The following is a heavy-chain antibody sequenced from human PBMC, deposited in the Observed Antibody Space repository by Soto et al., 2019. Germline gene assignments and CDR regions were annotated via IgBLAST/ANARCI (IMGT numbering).Heavy chain of an antibody. V-gene: IGHV4-59*01. CDR2: IYYSGST. J-gene: IGHJ5*02. CDR1: GGSISSYY. D-gene: IGHD2-2*01. Sequence: SETLSLTCTVSGGSISSYYWSWIRQPPGKGLEWIGYIYYSGSTNYNPSPKSRVTISVDTSKNQFSLKLSSVTAADTAVYYCARTPIVVVPAAIGWFDPWGQGTLVTVSS. CDR3: ARTPIVVVPAAIGWFDP.